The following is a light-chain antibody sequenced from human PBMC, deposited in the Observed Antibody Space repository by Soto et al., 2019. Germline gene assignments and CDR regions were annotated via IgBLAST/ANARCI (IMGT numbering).Light chain of an antibody. J-gene: IGLJ1*01. V-gene: IGLV2-23*01. CDR1: SSTVGGFNV. CDR2: EGI. CDR3: CSYVGATTYV. Sequence: QSALTQPASVSGSPGQSITISCTGTSSTVGGFNVVSWYQQHPGKAPKVIIYEGIKRPSGVSNRFSGSNSGSTASLTISGLQAEDEADYYCCSYVGATTYVFGTGTKLNVL.